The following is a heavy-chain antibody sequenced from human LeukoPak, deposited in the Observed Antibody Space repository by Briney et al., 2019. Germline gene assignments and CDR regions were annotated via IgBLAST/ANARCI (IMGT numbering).Heavy chain of an antibody. Sequence: ASVKVSCKASGGTFSSYAINWVRQAPGQGLEWMGGIIPIFGTPNYAQKFQGRVTITADESTSTAYMELSSLRSEDTAVYYCARAPYCSGGSCYYYYGMDVWGQGTTVTVSS. V-gene: IGHV1-69*13. J-gene: IGHJ6*02. D-gene: IGHD2-15*01. CDR3: ARAPYCSGGSCYYYYGMDV. CDR2: IIPIFGTP. CDR1: GGTFSSYA.